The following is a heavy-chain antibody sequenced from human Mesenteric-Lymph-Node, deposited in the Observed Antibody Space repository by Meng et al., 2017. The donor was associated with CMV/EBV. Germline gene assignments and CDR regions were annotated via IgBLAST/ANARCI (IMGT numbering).Heavy chain of an antibody. CDR3: ARVLVKYYDFWSGYYAFDI. Sequence: SETLSLTCTVSGGSISSGGYYWSWIRQHPGKGLEWIGYIYYSGSTYYNPSLKSRVTISVDTSKNQFSLKLSSVTAADTAVYYCARVLVKYYDFWSGYYAFDIWGQGTMVTVSS. CDR1: GGSISSGGYY. V-gene: IGHV4-31*03. CDR2: IYYSGST. J-gene: IGHJ3*02. D-gene: IGHD3-3*01.